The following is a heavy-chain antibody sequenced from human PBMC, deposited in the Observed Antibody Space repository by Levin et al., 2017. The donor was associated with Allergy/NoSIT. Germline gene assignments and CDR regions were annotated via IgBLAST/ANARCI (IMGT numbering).Heavy chain of an antibody. CDR1: GFTFSSYS. CDR2: ISSSSSYI. V-gene: IGHV3-21*01. D-gene: IGHD1-26*01. J-gene: IGHJ4*02. CDR3: ARALVGATDKDY. Sequence: GGSLRLSCAASGFTFSSYSMNWVRQAPGKGLEWVSSISSSSSYIYYADSVKGRFTISRDNAKNSLYLQMNSLRAEDTAVYYCARALVGATDKDYWGQGTLVTVSS.